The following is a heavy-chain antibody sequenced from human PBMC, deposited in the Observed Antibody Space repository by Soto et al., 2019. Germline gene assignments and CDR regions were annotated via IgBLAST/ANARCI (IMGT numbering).Heavy chain of an antibody. V-gene: IGHV3-23*01. CDR1: GFTFSSYA. Sequence: PGGSLRLSCAASGFTFSSYAMSWVRQAPGKGLEWVSAISGSGGSTYYADSVKGRFTISRDNSKKTLYLQMNSLRAEDTAVYYCAKDHSSSWYHYYYYMDVWGKGTTVTVSS. J-gene: IGHJ6*03. CDR3: AKDHSSSWYHYYYYMDV. D-gene: IGHD6-13*01. CDR2: ISGSGGST.